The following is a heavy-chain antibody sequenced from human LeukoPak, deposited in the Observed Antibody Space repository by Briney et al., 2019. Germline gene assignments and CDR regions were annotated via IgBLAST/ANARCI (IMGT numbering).Heavy chain of an antibody. CDR3: AKDKKRWLQFPSYFDY. CDR1: GFTFSSYG. J-gene: IGHJ4*02. V-gene: IGHV3-30*02. CDR2: IRYDGSNK. D-gene: IGHD5-24*01. Sequence: PGGSLRLSCAASGFTFSSYGMHWVRQAPGKGLEWVAFIRYDGSNKYYADSVKGRFTISRDNSKNTLYLQMNSLRAEDTAVYYCAKDKKRWLQFPSYFDYRGQGTLVTVSS.